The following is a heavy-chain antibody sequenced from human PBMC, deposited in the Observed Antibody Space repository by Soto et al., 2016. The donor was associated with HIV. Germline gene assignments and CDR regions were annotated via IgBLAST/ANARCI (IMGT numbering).Heavy chain of an antibody. J-gene: IGHJ6*02. D-gene: IGHD3-10*01. V-gene: IGHV3-53*02. CDR1: GFTVSSNQ. CDR2: IYSGGST. Sequence: EEQLVETGGGLIQPGGSLRLSCAASGFTVSSNQMNWVRQAPGKGLEWVSVIYSGGSTYYAGSVKGRFTISRDNSKNTLYLQMNSLRAEDTAVYYCARDKRMEGVTPFTYSYYGMDVWGQGTTVTVSS. CDR3: ARDKRMEGVTPFTYSYYGMDV.